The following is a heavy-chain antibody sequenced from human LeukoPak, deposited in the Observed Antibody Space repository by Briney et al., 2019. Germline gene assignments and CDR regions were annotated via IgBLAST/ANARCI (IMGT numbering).Heavy chain of an antibody. J-gene: IGHJ6*03. Sequence: SETLSLTCSVSGGSISSSSYFWGWIRQPPGKGLEWIASVHYSGSTYYNPSLKSRVTISIDTSKNQFSLKLTSVTAADTAVYFCARQLYVSGSYYAPMDVWGKGTTVMISS. CDR3: ARQLYVSGSYYAPMDV. CDR1: GGSISSSSYF. V-gene: IGHV4-39*01. CDR2: VHYSGST. D-gene: IGHD3-10*01.